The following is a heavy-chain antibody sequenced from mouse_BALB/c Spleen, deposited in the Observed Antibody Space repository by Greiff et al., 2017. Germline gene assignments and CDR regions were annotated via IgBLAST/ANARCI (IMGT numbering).Heavy chain of an antibody. CDR3: AGSSGY. CDR2: INSNGGST. V-gene: IGHV5-6-3*01. D-gene: IGHD3-1*01. CDR1: GFTFSSYG. J-gene: IGHJ2*01. Sequence: EVQRVESGGGLVQPGGSLKLSCAASGFTFSSYGMSWVRQTPDKRLELVATINSNGGSTYYPDSVKGRFTISRDNAKNTLYLQMSSLKSEDTAMYYCAGSSGYWGQGTTLTVSS.